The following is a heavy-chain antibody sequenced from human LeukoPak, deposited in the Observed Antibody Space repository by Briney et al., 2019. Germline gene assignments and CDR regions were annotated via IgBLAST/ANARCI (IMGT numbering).Heavy chain of an antibody. V-gene: IGHV3-23*01. D-gene: IGHD3-16*01. J-gene: IGHJ6*03. CDR2: ISGSGGGT. CDR3: AKAPRFGDHAPEYYYYYMHV. Sequence: GGSLRLSCAASGFTFTSYAMSWVRQAPGKGLEWVSSISGSGGGTFYADSVKGRFTISRDNSKNTLYLQMNSLRVEDTAVYYCAKAPRFGDHAPEYYYYYMHVWGKGTTVTVSS. CDR1: GFTFTSYA.